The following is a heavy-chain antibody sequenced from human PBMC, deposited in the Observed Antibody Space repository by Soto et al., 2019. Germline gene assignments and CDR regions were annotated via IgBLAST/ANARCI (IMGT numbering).Heavy chain of an antibody. Sequence: EVQLVESGGGLVQPGGSPRLSCAASGFTFSSYEMNWVRQAPGKGLEWVSYISSGGSTIYYADSVRGRFTISRDNAKNSLYLQMNSLRAEDTAVYYCARDDSGYPSYFHYWGQGTLVTVSS. CDR2: ISSGGSTI. V-gene: IGHV3-48*03. CDR3: ARDDSGYPSYFHY. CDR1: GFTFSSYE. D-gene: IGHD3-16*02. J-gene: IGHJ4*02.